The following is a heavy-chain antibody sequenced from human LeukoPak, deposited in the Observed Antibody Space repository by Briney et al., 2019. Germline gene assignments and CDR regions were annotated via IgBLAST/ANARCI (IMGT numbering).Heavy chain of an antibody. CDR2: ITWNGGSP. Sequence: PGGSLRLSCAASGLTFDDYGMSWVRHAPGKGLEWVSGITWNGGSPGYAASVTGGFTISRNNAKNSLHLQMTSLRAEDTALYYCARAFTVLGAAGFTDIWGQGTMVTVSS. CDR1: GLTFDDYG. J-gene: IGHJ3*02. D-gene: IGHD3-3*01. CDR3: ARAFTVLGAAGFTDI. V-gene: IGHV3-20*04.